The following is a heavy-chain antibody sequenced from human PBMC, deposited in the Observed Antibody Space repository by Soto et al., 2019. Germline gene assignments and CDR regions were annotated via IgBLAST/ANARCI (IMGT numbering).Heavy chain of an antibody. V-gene: IGHV3-21*01. CDR2: ISSSSSYI. Sequence: PLGYLRLSCAASGFTFTSDAMSWVRQAPWQGLEWVSSISSSSSYIYYADSVKVRFTISRDNAKNSLYLQMNSLRAEDMDVYYCARGHSSSSPYHGMDVWGQGTTVTVSS. D-gene: IGHD6-6*01. J-gene: IGHJ6*02. CDR1: GFTFTSDA. CDR3: ARGHSSSSPYHGMDV.